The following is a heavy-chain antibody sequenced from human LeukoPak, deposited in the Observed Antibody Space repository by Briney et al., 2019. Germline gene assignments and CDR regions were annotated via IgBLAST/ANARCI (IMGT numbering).Heavy chain of an antibody. J-gene: IGHJ4*02. CDR2: IIPIFETP. V-gene: IGHV1-69*13. D-gene: IGHD3-22*01. CDR1: GYTFTSYD. CDR3: ANSPFRDSYDRSGYFSHRSYYFDY. Sequence: SVTVSCKASGYTFTSYDISWVRQAPGQGLEWMGGIIPIFETPTYAQKFHGRVTITADESTSTAYMELSSLRSEDTAVYYCANSPFRDSYDRSGYFSHRSYYFDYWGQGTLVTVSS.